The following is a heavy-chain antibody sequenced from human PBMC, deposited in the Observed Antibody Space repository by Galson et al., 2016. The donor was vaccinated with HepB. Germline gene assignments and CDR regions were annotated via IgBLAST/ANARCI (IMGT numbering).Heavy chain of an antibody. CDR1: AGSFTSGGYY. J-gene: IGHJ3*02. CDR3: ARYVQGVAPGPPWHAFDI. D-gene: IGHD3-10*01. Sequence: LVKPTQTLTLTCTVSAGSFTSGGYYWSWIRQHPERGLEWMGNIYYLGNTYHNPSLGRRVSLSIDTSKNQFSLTLTSVTAADTAMYYCARYVQGVAPGPPWHAFDIWGHGTMVTVSS. CDR2: IYYLGNT. V-gene: IGHV4-31*03.